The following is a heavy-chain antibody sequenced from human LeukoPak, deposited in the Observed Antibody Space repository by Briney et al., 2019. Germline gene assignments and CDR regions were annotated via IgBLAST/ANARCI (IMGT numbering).Heavy chain of an antibody. CDR3: ARSHHYYYYMDV. V-gene: IGHV4-38-2*01. CDR2: IYHSGST. Sequence: PSETLSLTCAVSGYSISSGCYWGWIRQPPGKGLEWIGSIYHSGSTYYNPSLKSRVTISVDTSKNQFSLKLSSVTAADTAVYYCARSHHYYYYMDVWGKGTTVTVSS. J-gene: IGHJ6*03. CDR1: GYSISSGCY.